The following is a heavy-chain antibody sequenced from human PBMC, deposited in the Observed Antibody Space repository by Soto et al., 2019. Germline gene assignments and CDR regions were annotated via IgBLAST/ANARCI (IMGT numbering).Heavy chain of an antibody. CDR2: MNPNSGNT. CDR1: GYTFTSYD. V-gene: IGHV1-8*01. CDR3: ATHSYCSGGSCYSDWFDP. D-gene: IGHD2-15*01. Sequence: QVQLVQSGAEVKKPGASVKVSCKASGYTFTSYDINWVRQATGQGLEWMGWMNPNSGNTGYAQKFQGRVTMTRNTSTSTAYMELSSLRSEDTAVYYCATHSYCSGGSCYSDWFDPWGQGTLVTVSS. J-gene: IGHJ5*02.